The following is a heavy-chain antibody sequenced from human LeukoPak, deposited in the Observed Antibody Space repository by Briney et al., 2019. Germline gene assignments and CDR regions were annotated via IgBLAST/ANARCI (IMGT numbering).Heavy chain of an antibody. CDR3: ARDQADPHLGYYYYGMDV. J-gene: IGHJ6*02. CDR1: GYTFTGYY. CDR2: INPNSGGT. Sequence: GASVKVSCKASGYTFTGYYMHWVRQAPGQGLEWMGWINPNSGGTNYAQKFQGRVTMTRDTSISTAYMELSRLRSDDTAVYYCARDQADPHLGYYYYGMDVWGQGTTVTVSS. D-gene: IGHD3-16*01. V-gene: IGHV1-2*02.